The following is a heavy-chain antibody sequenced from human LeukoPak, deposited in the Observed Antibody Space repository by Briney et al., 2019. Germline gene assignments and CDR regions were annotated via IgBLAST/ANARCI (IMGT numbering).Heavy chain of an antibody. CDR3: ARGPPPDFDY. Sequence: SETLSLTCTVSGGSISRYYWSWIRQPPGKGLEWIGYIYYSGSTNYNPSLKSRVTLSVDTSKNQFSLKLSSVTATDTAVYYCARGPPPDFDYWGRGTLVTVSS. CDR2: IYYSGST. V-gene: IGHV4-59*12. CDR1: GGSISRYY. J-gene: IGHJ4*02.